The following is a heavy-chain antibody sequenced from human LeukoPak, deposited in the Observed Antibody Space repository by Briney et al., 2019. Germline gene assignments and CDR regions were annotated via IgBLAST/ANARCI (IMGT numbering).Heavy chain of an antibody. CDR3: ARLGRYGDYYYYYGMDV. J-gene: IGHJ6*02. Sequence: SETLSLTCTVSGGSISSGDYYWSWIRQPPGKGLEWIGYIYYSGSTYYNPSLKSRVTISVDTSKNQFSLKLSSVTAADTAVYYCARLGRYGDYYYYYGMDVWGQGTTVTVSS. V-gene: IGHV4-30-4*01. D-gene: IGHD4-17*01. CDR2: IYYSGST. CDR1: GGSISSGDYY.